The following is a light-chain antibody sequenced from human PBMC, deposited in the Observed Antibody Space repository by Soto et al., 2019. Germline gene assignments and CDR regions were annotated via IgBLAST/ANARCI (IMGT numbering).Light chain of an antibody. CDR3: QKSYRKPAT. V-gene: IGKV1-39*01. CDR2: AAS. Sequence: DIQLTQSPSTLSASVGDRVTITCRASQRIDRYLAWYQQKSGKAPKLLIVAASSLESGVPARFSGSGSGTEFPLTISSLQLEEVATYYCQKSYRKPATFGQGTEL. J-gene: IGKJ2*01. CDR1: QRIDRY.